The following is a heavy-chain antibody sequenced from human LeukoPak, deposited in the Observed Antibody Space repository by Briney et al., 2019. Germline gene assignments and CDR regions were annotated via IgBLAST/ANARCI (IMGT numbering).Heavy chain of an antibody. CDR1: GGSISSSSAY. D-gene: IGHD5-18*01. Sequence: PSETLSLTCTVSGGSISSSSAYWGWIRQPPGKGLEWIGSIYYSKNTYYNPSLKSRVTISANTSKNQFSLTLGSVSATDTAVYYCVSPRGFSYGYFDYWGQGTLVTVSS. CDR2: IYYSKNT. CDR3: VSPRGFSYGYFDY. J-gene: IGHJ4*02. V-gene: IGHV4-39*01.